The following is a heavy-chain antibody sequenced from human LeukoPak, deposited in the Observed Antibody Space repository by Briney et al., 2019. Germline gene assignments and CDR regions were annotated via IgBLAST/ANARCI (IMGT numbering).Heavy chain of an antibody. CDR1: GGSISSYY. CDR3: ARAAYCGGDCLYDAFDI. Sequence: KPSETLSLTCTVSGGSISSYYWSWIRQPAGKGLEWIGCIYTSGSTNYNPSLKSRVTMSVDTSKNQFSLKLSSVTAADTAVYYCARAAYCGGDCLYDAFDIWGQGTMVTVSS. CDR2: IYTSGST. D-gene: IGHD2-21*02. V-gene: IGHV4-4*07. J-gene: IGHJ3*02.